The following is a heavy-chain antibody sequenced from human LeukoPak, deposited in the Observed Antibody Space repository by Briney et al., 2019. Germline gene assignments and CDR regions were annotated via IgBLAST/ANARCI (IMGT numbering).Heavy chain of an antibody. CDR2: ISHSGSA. V-gene: IGHV4-38-2*01. CDR1: GYSISSGYY. J-gene: IGHJ4*02. D-gene: IGHD2-15*01. CDR3: TRHPIGTSKVSYFDY. Sequence: SETLSLTCAVYGYSISSGYYWGWIRQPQGQGLEWIGTISHSGSAYYNPSLKSRVTISLDTSKNQFSLRLSSVTAADTAVCYCTRHPIGTSKVSYFDYWGQGTLVTVSS.